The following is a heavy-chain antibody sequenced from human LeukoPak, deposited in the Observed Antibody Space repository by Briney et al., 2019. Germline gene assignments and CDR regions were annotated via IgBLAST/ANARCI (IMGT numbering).Heavy chain of an antibody. CDR3: ARDRNGGVSGYDFYYYYGMDV. V-gene: IGHV4-61*01. CDR1: GGSVSSGNYY. Sequence: SETLSLTGTVSGGSVSSGNYYWSWIRQPPGKGLEWIGYIYYSGSTNYNPSLKSRVTMSVDTSENQFSLKLSSVTAADTAVYYCARDRNGGVSGYDFYYYYGMDVWGQGTTVTVSS. J-gene: IGHJ6*02. D-gene: IGHD3-3*01. CDR2: IYYSGST.